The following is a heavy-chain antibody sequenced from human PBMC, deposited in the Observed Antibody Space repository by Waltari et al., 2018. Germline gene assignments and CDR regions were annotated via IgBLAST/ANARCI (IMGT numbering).Heavy chain of an antibody. J-gene: IGHJ4*02. CDR1: GLKFTNYW. D-gene: IGHD3-10*01. V-gene: IGHV3-7*01. CDR3: ARSNARGYYFDY. CDR2: IMKDGGSK. Sequence: EGNLVESGGGLVQPGGSVRLSSAACGLKFTNYWVGWVRQVPGKRPEWVADIMKDGGSKVHLESVEGRFTISRDNTKNTLYLQMNSLRAEDTAVYYWARSNARGYYFDYWGQGTLVTVSS.